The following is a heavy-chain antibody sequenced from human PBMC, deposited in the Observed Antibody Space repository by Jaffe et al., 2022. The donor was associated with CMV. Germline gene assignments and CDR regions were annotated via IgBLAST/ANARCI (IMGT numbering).Heavy chain of an antibody. Sequence: QVQLQESGPGLVKPSETLSLTCTVSGGSISSYYWSWIRQPPGKGLEWIGYIYYSGSTNYNPSLKSRVTISVDTSKNQFSLKLSSVTAADTAVYYCASGLASVTPDYWGQGTLVTVSS. CDR1: GGSISSYY. V-gene: IGHV4-59*01. CDR3: ASGLASVTPDY. J-gene: IGHJ4*02. CDR2: IYYSGST. D-gene: IGHD4-17*01.